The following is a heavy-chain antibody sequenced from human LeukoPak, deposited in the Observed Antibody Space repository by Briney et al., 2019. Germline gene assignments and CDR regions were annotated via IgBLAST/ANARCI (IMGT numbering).Heavy chain of an antibody. CDR1: GYTFTSYG. Sequence: ASVKVSCKASGYTFTSYGISWVRQAPGQGLEWMGWISAYIGNTNYAQKLQGRVTMTTDTSTSTAYMELRSLRSDDTAVYYCARVVILQMVVTPYFDYWGQGTLVTVSS. CDR2: ISAYIGNT. J-gene: IGHJ4*02. V-gene: IGHV1-18*01. CDR3: ARVVILQMVVTPYFDY. D-gene: IGHD4-23*01.